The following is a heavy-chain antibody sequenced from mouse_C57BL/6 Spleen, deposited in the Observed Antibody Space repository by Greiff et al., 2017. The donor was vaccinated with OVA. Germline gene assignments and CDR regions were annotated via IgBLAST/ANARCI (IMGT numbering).Heavy chain of an antibody. Sequence: DVQLVESGGGLVQPKGSLKLSCAASGFSFNTYAMNWVRQAPGKGLEWVARIRSKSNNYATYYADSVKDRFTISRDDSESMLYLQMNNLKTEDTAMYYCVRGSLYDYQFAYWGQGTLVTVSA. J-gene: IGHJ3*01. CDR3: VRGSLYDYQFAY. CDR2: IRSKSNNYAT. CDR1: GFSFNTYA. D-gene: IGHD2-4*01. V-gene: IGHV10-1*01.